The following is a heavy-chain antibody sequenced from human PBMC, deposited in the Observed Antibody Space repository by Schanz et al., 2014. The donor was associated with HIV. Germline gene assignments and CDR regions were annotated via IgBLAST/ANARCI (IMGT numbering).Heavy chain of an antibody. D-gene: IGHD1-26*01. Sequence: QVHLVESGGGVVQPGRSLRLSCAASGFSFNSYGMHWVRQAPGKGLEWVAVIGHEGNDIHYVDSVAGRFSISRDNSKNTLYLQLGSLRTEDTAVYYCARDLNVGRHFDHWGQGTLVTVSS. J-gene: IGHJ4*02. CDR3: ARDLNVGRHFDH. V-gene: IGHV3-33*01. CDR1: GFSFNSYG. CDR2: IGHEGNDI.